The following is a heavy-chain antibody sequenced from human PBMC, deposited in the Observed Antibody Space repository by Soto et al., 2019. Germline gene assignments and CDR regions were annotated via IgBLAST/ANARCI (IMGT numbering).Heavy chain of an antibody. CDR2: VKSKTHGGTT. CDR3: ATGGYYPDY. D-gene: IGHD3-10*01. CDR1: GFTFSNAW. V-gene: IGHV3-15*01. J-gene: IGHJ4*02. Sequence: GGSLRLSCAGSGFTFSNAWMNWVRQAPGKGLEWVGRVKSKTHGGTTDYAAPVKGRFTISRDDSENTVFLQMNSLKTEDTAVYYCATGGYYPDYWGQGTLVTVYS.